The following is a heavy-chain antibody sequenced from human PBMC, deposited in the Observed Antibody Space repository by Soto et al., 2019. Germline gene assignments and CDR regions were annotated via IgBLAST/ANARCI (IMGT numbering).Heavy chain of an antibody. V-gene: IGHV5-51*01. D-gene: IGHD3-9*01. CDR2: IYPGDSDT. J-gene: IGHJ3*02. CDR3: ARLMEYYDILTGYSRGDAFDI. CDR1: GYSFTRDW. Sequence: GESLKISCNGSGYSFTRDWIGWVRQMPGKGLEWMGIIYPGDSDTRYSPSFQGQVTISADKSISTAYLQWSSLKASDTAMYYCARLMEYYDILTGYSRGDAFDIWGQGTMVIFSS.